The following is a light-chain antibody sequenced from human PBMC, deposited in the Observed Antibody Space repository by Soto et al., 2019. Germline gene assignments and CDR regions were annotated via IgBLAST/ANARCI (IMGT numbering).Light chain of an antibody. CDR3: QQYDRLPLS. CDR2: DAS. V-gene: IGKV1-33*01. Sequence: DIQMTQSPSSLSASVGDRVTFTCQASQEIANYLNWYQHKPGKVPKVLIYDASNLETGVPSRFSGSGSGTYFTLTISSLQPEDIATYYCQQYDRLPLSFGGGTKVELK. CDR1: QEIANY. J-gene: IGKJ4*01.